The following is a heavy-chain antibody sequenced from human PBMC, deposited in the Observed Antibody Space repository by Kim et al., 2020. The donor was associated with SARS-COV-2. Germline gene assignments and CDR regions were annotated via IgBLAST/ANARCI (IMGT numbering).Heavy chain of an antibody. CDR1: GGSISSYY. J-gene: IGHJ4*02. D-gene: IGHD1-26*01. CDR2: IYYSGST. CDR3: ARANPQVGATGELDY. V-gene: IGHV4-59*01. Sequence: SETLSLTCTVSGGSISSYYWSWIRQPPGKGLEWIGYIYYSGSTNYNPSLKSRVTISVDTSKNQFSLKLSSVTAADTAVYYCARANPQVGATGELDYWGQGTLVTVSS.